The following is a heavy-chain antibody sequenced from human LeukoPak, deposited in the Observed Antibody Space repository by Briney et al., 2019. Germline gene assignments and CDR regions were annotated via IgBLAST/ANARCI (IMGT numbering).Heavy chain of an antibody. CDR2: ILSDGSKE. D-gene: IGHD3-10*01. J-gene: IGHJ4*02. V-gene: IGHV3-33*01. Sequence: PGGSLRLSCAASGFTFSSYGMHWVRQAPGKGLEWVAVILSDGSKEFYTDSVKGRFTISRDNSKNTLYLQMNSLRAEDTAVYYCARARGSYSFDYWGQGTLVTVSS. CDR3: ARARGSYSFDY. CDR1: GFTFSSYG.